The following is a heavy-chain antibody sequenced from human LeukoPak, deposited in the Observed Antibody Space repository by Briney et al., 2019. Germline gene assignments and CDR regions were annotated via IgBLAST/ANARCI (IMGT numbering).Heavy chain of an antibody. V-gene: IGHV3-23*01. CDR1: GLTFSNYA. Sequence: GGSLRLSCAASGLTFSNYAMSWVRQAPGKGLDWVSGISGSGGSTDYADSVKGRFTISRDNTKNTLFLQMNSLRAEDTAVYYCARAPYCSGGSCYFDYWGQGTLVTVSS. CDR2: ISGSGGST. J-gene: IGHJ4*02. CDR3: ARAPYCSGGSCYFDY. D-gene: IGHD2-15*01.